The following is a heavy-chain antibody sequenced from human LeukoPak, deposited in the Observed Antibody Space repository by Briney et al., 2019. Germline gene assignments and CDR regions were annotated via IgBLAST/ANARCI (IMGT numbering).Heavy chain of an antibody. Sequence: PGGSLRLSCAASGFTFSSYSMNWVRQAPGKGLEWVSYISSSSSTIYYADSVKGRFTISRDNAKNSLYLQMNSLRAEDTAVYYCAREGICSSTSCYTGYYYYYYMDVWGKGTTVTVSS. CDR2: ISSSSSTI. CDR1: GFTFSSYS. V-gene: IGHV3-48*01. D-gene: IGHD2-2*02. J-gene: IGHJ6*03. CDR3: AREGICSSTSCYTGYYYYYYMDV.